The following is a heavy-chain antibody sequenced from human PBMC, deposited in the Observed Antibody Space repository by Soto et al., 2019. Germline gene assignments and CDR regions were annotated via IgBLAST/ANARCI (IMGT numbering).Heavy chain of an antibody. J-gene: IGHJ4*02. D-gene: IGHD4-17*01. V-gene: IGHV4-59*01. CDR3: AREGADYGDYGGFDY. CDR1: GGSISSYC. Sequence: SETLRLRYTVAGGSISSYCWSWIRQPPGKGLEWIGYIYYSGSTNCNPSLKSRVTISVDTSKNQFSLKLSSVTAADTAVYYCAREGADYGDYGGFDYWGQGTLVTVSS. CDR2: IYYSGST.